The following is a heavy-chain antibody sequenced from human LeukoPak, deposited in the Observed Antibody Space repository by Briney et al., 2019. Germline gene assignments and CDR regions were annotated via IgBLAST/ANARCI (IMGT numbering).Heavy chain of an antibody. CDR3: AKDRALKDILIGYPFDS. D-gene: IGHD3-9*01. CDR1: GFTFTSYA. V-gene: IGHV3-23*01. J-gene: IGHJ5*01. CDR2: ISGRGGTT. Sequence: PGGSLRLSCAASGFTFTSYAMSWVRQAPGKGLEWVSGISGRGGTTHYADSVKGRFTISRDSSKNTLDLQMNSLRAEDTAVYYCAKDRALKDILIGYPFDSWGQGTLVTVSS.